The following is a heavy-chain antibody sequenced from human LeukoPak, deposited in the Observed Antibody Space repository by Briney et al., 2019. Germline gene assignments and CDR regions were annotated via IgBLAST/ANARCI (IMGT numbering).Heavy chain of an antibody. CDR3: ARGPSIGGWYFDL. J-gene: IGHJ2*01. CDR1: GGTFSSYA. V-gene: IGHV1-69*05. Sequence: SVKVSCKASGGTFSSYAISWVRQAPGQGLEWMGGIIPTFGTANYAQKFQGRVTITTDESTSTAYMELSSLRSEDTAVYYCARGPSIGGWYFDLWGRGTLVTVSS. D-gene: IGHD3-10*01. CDR2: IIPTFGTA.